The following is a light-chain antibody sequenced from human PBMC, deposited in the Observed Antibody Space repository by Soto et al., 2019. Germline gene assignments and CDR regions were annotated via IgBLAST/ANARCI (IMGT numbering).Light chain of an antibody. Sequence: QSVLTQPPSTSGTPGQRVTISCSGSSANIGSNAVTWFQQLPGTAPKLLIYNDNERPSGVPDRFSGSKSDTSASLAISGLQSEDEADYYCAAWDDSLNGFFVFGTGTKVTVL. CDR2: NDN. CDR1: SANIGSNA. J-gene: IGLJ1*01. V-gene: IGLV1-44*01. CDR3: AAWDDSLNGFFV.